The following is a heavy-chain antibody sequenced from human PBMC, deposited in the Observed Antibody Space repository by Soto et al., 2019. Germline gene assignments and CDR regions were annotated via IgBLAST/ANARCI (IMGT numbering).Heavy chain of an antibody. J-gene: IGHJ6*02. V-gene: IGHV3-48*02. CDR2: ISSSSSTI. Sequence: TXRLSFPASGFTFCSYSMNWFRQAPGKGLEWVSYISSSSSTIYYADSVKGRSTISRDNAKNSLYLQMNSLRDEDTAVYYCARDRWGKVTTAYYYYGMDVWGQGTTVTVSS. D-gene: IGHD4-17*01. CDR3: ARDRWGKVTTAYYYYGMDV. CDR1: GFTFCSYS.